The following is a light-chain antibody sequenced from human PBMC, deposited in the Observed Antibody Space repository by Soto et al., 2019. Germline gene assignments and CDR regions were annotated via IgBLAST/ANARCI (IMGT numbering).Light chain of an antibody. J-gene: IGKJ2*01. CDR3: QQRSNSFMST. CDR2: DSS. CDR1: QSVSSY. Sequence: EIVLTHSPATLSLSPGDRATLSCRASQSVSSYLAWYQQKPGQAPRLLIYDSSNRATGIPARFSGSRSGTDFTLTISSLAPEDFAVDYCQQRSNSFMSTFGQGTKLEIK. V-gene: IGKV3-11*01.